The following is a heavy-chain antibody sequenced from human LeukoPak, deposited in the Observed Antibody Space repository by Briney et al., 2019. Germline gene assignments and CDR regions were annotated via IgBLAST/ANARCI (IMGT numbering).Heavy chain of an antibody. J-gene: IGHJ4*02. CDR3: ARDSPSDTAMVNYDSSGYYPAYFDY. CDR1: GFTFSSYE. CDR2: ISSSGSTI. V-gene: IGHV3-48*03. Sequence: GGSLRLSCAASGFTFSSYEMNWVRQAPGKGLEGVSYISSSGSTIYYADSVKGRFTISRDNAKNSLYLQMNSLRAEDTAVYYCARDSPSDTAMVNYDSSGYYPAYFDYWGQGTLVTVSS. D-gene: IGHD3-22*01.